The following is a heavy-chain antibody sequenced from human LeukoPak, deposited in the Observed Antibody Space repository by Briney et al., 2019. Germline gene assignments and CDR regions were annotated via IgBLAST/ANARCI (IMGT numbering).Heavy chain of an antibody. Sequence: GESLKISFKGSGYTFTAYWIAWVRQMPGKGLEWMGSIYPGDSNSRYSPSFQGQVTISADKSISTAYLQWSSLKASDSAMYYCARQGYTSGGYYYYMDVWGKGTTVTVSS. CDR3: ARQGYTSGGYYYYMDV. J-gene: IGHJ6*03. CDR2: IYPGDSNS. CDR1: GYTFTAYW. D-gene: IGHD6-25*01. V-gene: IGHV5-51*01.